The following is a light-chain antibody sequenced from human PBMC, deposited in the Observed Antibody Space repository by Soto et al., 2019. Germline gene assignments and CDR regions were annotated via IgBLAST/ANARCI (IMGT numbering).Light chain of an antibody. CDR3: QQGHSMPFT. J-gene: IGKJ3*01. CDR1: QSITNY. V-gene: IGKV1-39*01. CDR2: AAS. Sequence: DIQMTQSPSSLSASVGDRVTITCWASQSITNYLNWYQHKPGKALTLLVYAASSLQSGVPSRYSGSGSVTDFTLTISSVQPEDCATYFCQQGHSMPFTFGPGTKVDIK.